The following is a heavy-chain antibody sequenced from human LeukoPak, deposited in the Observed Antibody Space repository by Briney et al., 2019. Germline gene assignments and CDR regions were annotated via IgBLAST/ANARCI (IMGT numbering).Heavy chain of an antibody. CDR2: INPSGGST. V-gene: IGHV1-46*01. CDR1: GGTFSSYA. CDR3: AVWDCTNGVCYSDY. Sequence: ASVKVSCKASGGTFSSYAISWVRQAPGQGLEWMGIINPSGGSTSYAQKFQGRVTMTRDTSTSTVYMELSSLRSEDTAVYYCAVWDCTNGVCYSDYWGQGTLVTVSS. D-gene: IGHD2-8*01. J-gene: IGHJ4*02.